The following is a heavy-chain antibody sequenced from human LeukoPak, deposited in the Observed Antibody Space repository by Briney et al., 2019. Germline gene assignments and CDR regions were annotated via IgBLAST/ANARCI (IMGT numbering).Heavy chain of an antibody. V-gene: IGHV1-69*06. CDR1: GGTFSSYA. CDR3: ARGYSGYGDYFDY. D-gene: IGHD5-12*01. CDR2: IIPIFGTA. J-gene: IGHJ4*02. Sequence: SVKVSCKASGGTFSSYAISRVRQAPGQGLEWMGGIIPIFGTANYAQKFQGRVTITADKSTSTAYMELSSLRSEDTAVYYCARGYSGYGDYFDYWGQGTLVTVSS.